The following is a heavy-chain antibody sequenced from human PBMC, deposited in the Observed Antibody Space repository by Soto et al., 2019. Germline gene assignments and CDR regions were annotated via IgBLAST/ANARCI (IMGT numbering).Heavy chain of an antibody. V-gene: IGHV1-18*01. J-gene: IGHJ4*02. CDR3: ASSLLVGYGLEGESD. Sequence: QVQLVQSGAEVKKPGASVKVSCKASGYTFTSYGISWVRQAPGQGLEWMGWISAYNGNTNYAQKRQGRVTMTTDTSTSTAYMDLRSLRSDDTAVYYCASSLLVGYGLEGESDWGQGTLGTVSS. D-gene: IGHD5-18*01. CDR1: GYTFTSYG. CDR2: ISAYNGNT.